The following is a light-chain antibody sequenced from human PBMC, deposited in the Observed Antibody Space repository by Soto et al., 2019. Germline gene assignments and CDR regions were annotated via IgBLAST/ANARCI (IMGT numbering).Light chain of an antibody. CDR2: RAS. J-gene: IGKJ4*01. V-gene: IGKV3-15*01. Sequence: IVMTQSPATLSVSPGERATLSCRASQSINSNLAWYQQKRGQAPRLLMFRASIRATGFQAMFSGSGSGTEFNITMSSLQYEDSAIYYCQQYTNWPRATFGGGTKVEIK. CDR3: QQYTNWPRAT. CDR1: QSINSN.